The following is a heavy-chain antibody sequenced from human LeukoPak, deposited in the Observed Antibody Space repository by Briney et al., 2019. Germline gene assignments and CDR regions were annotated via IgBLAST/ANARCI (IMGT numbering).Heavy chain of an antibody. J-gene: IGHJ4*02. Sequence: ASVKVSCKASGYTFTGYYMHWVRQAPGQGLEWMGWISASNGNTNYEQKFQGRVTMTTDTSTSTAYMELRSLRSDDTAVYYCARDKCRNCVWLPPPFDHCGQGTLVTVSS. V-gene: IGHV1-18*04. D-gene: IGHD3-9*01. CDR3: ARDKCRNCVWLPPPFDH. CDR2: ISASNGNT. CDR1: GYTFTGYY.